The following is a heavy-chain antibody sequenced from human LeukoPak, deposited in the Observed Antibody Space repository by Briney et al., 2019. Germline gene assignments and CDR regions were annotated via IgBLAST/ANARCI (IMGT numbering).Heavy chain of an antibody. J-gene: IGHJ1*01. D-gene: IGHD2-2*01. V-gene: IGHV1-18*01. Sequence: ASVKVSCKASGYTFTSYGISCVRQAPGQGLEWMGWISAYNGNTNYAQKLQGRVTMTTDTSTSTAYMELRSLRSDDTAVYYCARAGYCSSTSCYSEYFQHWGQGTLVTVSS. CDR3: ARAGYCSSTSCYSEYFQH. CDR1: GYTFTSYG. CDR2: ISAYNGNT.